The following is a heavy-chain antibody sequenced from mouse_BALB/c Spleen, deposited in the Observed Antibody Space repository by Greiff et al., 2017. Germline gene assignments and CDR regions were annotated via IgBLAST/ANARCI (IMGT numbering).Heavy chain of an antibody. J-gene: IGHJ3*01. CDR2: IYPGDGDT. D-gene: IGHD2-4*01. V-gene: IGHV1-87*01. CDR1: GYTFTSYW. CDR3: ARNYDKVWFAY. Sequence: QVQLKESGAELARPGASVKLSCKASGYTFTSYWMQWVKQRPGQGLEWIGAIYPGDGDTRYTQKFKGKATLTADKSSSTAYMQLSSLASEDSAVYYCARNYDKVWFAYWGQGTLVTVSA.